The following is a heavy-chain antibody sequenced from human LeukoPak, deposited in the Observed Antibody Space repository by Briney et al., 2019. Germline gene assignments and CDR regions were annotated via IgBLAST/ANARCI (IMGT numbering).Heavy chain of an antibody. CDR2: ISSSSSYI. V-gene: IGHV3-21*05. Sequence: PGGSLRLSCAASGFTFSTYSMNWVRQAPGKGLEWVSYISSSSSYIYYADSVKGRFTISRDNAKNSLYLQMNSLRAEDTAVYYCARTQSGSYGFDYWGQGTLVTVSS. D-gene: IGHD1-26*01. CDR1: GFTFSTYS. CDR3: ARTQSGSYGFDY. J-gene: IGHJ4*02.